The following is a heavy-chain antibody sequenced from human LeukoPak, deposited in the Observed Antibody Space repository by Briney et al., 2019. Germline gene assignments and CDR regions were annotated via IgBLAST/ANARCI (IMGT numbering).Heavy chain of an antibody. CDR3: ARAYYYDSSGYFDY. D-gene: IGHD3-22*01. CDR1: GYTFTSYD. CDR2: MNPNSGNT. Sequence: ASVKVSXKASGYTFTSYDINWVRQATGQGLEWMGWMNPNSGNTGYAQKFQGRVTITRNTSISTAYMELSSLRSEDTAVYYCARAYYYDSSGYFDYWGQGTLVTVSS. V-gene: IGHV1-8*01. J-gene: IGHJ4*02.